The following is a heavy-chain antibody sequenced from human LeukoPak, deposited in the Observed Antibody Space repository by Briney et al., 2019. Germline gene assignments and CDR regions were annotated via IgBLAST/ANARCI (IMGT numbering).Heavy chain of an antibody. CDR1: GYSFTSYW. V-gene: IGHV5-51*01. Sequence: GESLKISCKGSGYSFTSYWIGWVRQMPGKGLEWMGIIYPGDSDTRYSPSFQGQVTISADKSNSTAYLQWSSLKASDTAMYYCARGYCSSTSCYSFFDYWGQGTLVTVSS. CDR2: IYPGDSDT. D-gene: IGHD2-2*01. CDR3: ARGYCSSTSCYSFFDY. J-gene: IGHJ4*02.